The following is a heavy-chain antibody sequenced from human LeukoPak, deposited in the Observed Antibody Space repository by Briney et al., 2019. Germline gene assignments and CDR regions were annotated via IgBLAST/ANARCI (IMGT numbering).Heavy chain of an antibody. V-gene: IGHV3-53*01. D-gene: IGHD5-12*01. CDR2: IYSGGST. Sequence: GGSLRLSCAASGLTIISNYMRWVRQAPGRGLEWVSVIYSGGSTYYADSVKGRFTISRDRSKNTLYLQMSSLRADDTAVYYCARDPPRGNSGYDFDSWGQGTLVTVSS. CDR1: GLTIISNY. CDR3: ARDPPRGNSGYDFDS. J-gene: IGHJ4*02.